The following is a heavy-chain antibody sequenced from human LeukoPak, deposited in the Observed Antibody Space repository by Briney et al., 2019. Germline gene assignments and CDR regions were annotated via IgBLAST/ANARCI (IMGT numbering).Heavy chain of an antibody. V-gene: IGHV3-23*01. J-gene: IGHJ3*02. CDR1: GFTFSSYA. Sequence: PGGSLRLSCAASGFTFSSYAMSWVRQAPGKGLEWVSATSGSGGSTYYADSVKGRFTISRDNSKNTLYLQMNSLRAEDTAVYYCAKAGHYCSGGSCYSGDAFDIWGQGTMVTVSS. CDR3: AKAGHYCSGGSCYSGDAFDI. D-gene: IGHD2-15*01. CDR2: TSGSGGST.